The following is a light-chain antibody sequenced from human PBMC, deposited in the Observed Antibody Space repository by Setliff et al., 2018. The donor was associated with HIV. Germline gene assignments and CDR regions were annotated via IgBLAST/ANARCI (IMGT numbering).Light chain of an antibody. CDR2: SND. CDR1: SSNIGSNT. CDR3: AAWDDSLNGFYV. Sequence: QSVLTQPPSASGTPGQRVTISCSGSSSNIGSNTVNRFQQLPGTAPKLLIYSNDQRPSGVPDRFSGSKSGTSASLAISGVQSEDEADYYCAAWDDSLNGFYVFGTGTKVTVL. V-gene: IGLV1-44*01. J-gene: IGLJ1*01.